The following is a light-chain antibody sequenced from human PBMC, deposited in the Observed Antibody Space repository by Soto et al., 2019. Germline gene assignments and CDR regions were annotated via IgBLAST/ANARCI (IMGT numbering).Light chain of an antibody. CDR1: NSNIGAGYD. CDR3: QSYDSSLSGHVV. V-gene: IGLV1-40*01. J-gene: IGLJ2*01. CDR2: GNS. Sequence: QAVVTQPPSVSGAPGQRVTISCTGSNSNIGAGYDVHWYQQLPGTAPKVLIYGNSNRPSGVPDRFSGSKSGTSASLAITGLQAEDEADYYCQSYDSSLSGHVVFGGGTKLTVL.